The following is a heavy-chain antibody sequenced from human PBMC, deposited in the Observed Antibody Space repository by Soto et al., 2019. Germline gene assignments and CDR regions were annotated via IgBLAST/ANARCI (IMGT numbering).Heavy chain of an antibody. CDR1: GYTFTNYG. V-gene: IGHV1-18*01. J-gene: IGHJ5*02. Sequence: QVQLVQSGAEVKKPGASVKVSCKASGYTFTNYGISWVRQAPGQGLEWMGWISAYNGNTNHAQKLQGRVTMTTDTSTRTAYMELRSLRSDDTAVYYCARGVGSGSYYNQYSWFDPWGQGTLVTVSS. CDR2: ISAYNGNT. CDR3: ARGVGSGSYYNQYSWFDP. D-gene: IGHD3-10*01.